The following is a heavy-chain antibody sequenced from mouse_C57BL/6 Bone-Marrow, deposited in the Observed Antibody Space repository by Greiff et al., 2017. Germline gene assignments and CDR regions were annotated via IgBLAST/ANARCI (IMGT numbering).Heavy chain of an antibody. D-gene: IGHD1-1*01. CDR1: GFSLTSYA. CDR3: ARNRGDYYGSSPLFDV. J-gene: IGHJ1*03. CDR2: IWTGGGT. V-gene: IGHV2-9-1*01. Sequence: VKLMESGPGLVAPSQSLSITCTVSGFSLTSYAISWVRQPPGKGLEWLGVIWTGGGTNYNSALKSRLSISKDNSKSQVFLKMNSLQTDDTARYYCARNRGDYYGSSPLFDVWGTGTTVTVSS.